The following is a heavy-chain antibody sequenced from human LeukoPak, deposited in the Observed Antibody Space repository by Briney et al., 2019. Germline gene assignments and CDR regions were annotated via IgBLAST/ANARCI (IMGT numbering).Heavy chain of an antibody. Sequence: ASVKVSCKASGYTFTGYYMHWVRQAPGQGLEWMGWINPNSGGTNYAQKFQGRVTMTRDTSISTVYMELSRLRSDDTAVYYCARDQYYDSKGWFDPWGQGTLVTVSS. J-gene: IGHJ5*02. CDR3: ARDQYYDSKGWFDP. D-gene: IGHD3-22*01. CDR2: INPNSGGT. V-gene: IGHV1-2*02. CDR1: GYTFTGYY.